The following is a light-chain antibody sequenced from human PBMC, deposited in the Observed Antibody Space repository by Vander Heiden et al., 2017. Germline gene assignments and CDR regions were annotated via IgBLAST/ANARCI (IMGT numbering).Light chain of an antibody. CDR1: SSDVGGYNY. V-gene: IGLV2-14*01. J-gene: IGLJ3*02. CDR2: NVS. CDR3: SSFTNNSTWV. Sequence: QSALTQPASLSGSPGQSVPFSCTGTSSDVGGYNYGSWYQQHPGKAPNLMIYNVSNRPSGVSNRFSGSKSGNTASLTISGLQAEDEADYYCSSFTNNSTWVFGGGTKLTVL.